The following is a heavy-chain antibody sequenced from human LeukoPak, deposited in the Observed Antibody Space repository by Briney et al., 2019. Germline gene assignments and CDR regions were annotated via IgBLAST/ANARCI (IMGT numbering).Heavy chain of an antibody. CDR2: IYYSGST. J-gene: IGHJ5*02. CDR1: GGSISSSSYY. D-gene: IGHD3-9*01. CDR3: ARASDFDWLGYNWFDP. Sequence: SETLSLTCTVSGGSISSSSYYWGWIRQPPGKGLEWIGRIYYSGSTYYNPSLKSRVTISVDTSKNQFSLKLSSVTAADTAVYYCARASDFDWLGYNWFDPWGQGTLVTVSS. V-gene: IGHV4-39*07.